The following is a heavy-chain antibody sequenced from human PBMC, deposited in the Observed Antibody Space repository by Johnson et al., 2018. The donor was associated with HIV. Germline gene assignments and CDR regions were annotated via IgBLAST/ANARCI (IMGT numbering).Heavy chain of an antibody. CDR1: GFIFNNAW. CDR2: IKSKTDGGTT. CDR3: TTGAAYYYDSSGYRDAFDI. Sequence: VQLVESGGGMVKPGGSLRLSCAASGFIFNNAWMSWVRQAPGKGLEWVGRIKSKTDGGTTDYAAPVKGRFTISRDDSKNTLYLQMNSLKTEDTAVYYCTTGAAYYYDSSGYRDAFDIWGQGTMVTVSP. D-gene: IGHD3-22*01. J-gene: IGHJ3*02. V-gene: IGHV3-15*01.